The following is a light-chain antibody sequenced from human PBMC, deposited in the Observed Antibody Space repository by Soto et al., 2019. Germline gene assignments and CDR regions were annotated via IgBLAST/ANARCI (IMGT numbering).Light chain of an antibody. CDR1: SSYVGGYNY. CDR3: SSYTSSSTLVV. V-gene: IGLV2-14*01. Sequence: QSVLTQPASVSGSPGQSITISCTETSSYVGGYNYVSWYQQHPGKAPKLMIYDVSNRPSGVSNRFSGSKSGNTASLTISGLQAEDEADYYCSSYTSSSTLVVFGGGTKVTVL. CDR2: DVS. J-gene: IGLJ2*01.